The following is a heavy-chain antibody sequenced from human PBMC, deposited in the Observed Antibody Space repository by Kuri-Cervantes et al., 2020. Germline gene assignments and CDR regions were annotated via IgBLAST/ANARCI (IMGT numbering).Heavy chain of an antibody. J-gene: IGHJ4*02. CDR1: GFTFDDYA. CDR3: ARGITIFGVGAFGLYYFDY. V-gene: IGHV3-9*01. CDR2: ISWNSGTI. D-gene: IGHD3-3*01. Sequence: SLKISCAASGFTFDDYAMHWVRQVPGRGLEWVSGISWNSGTIGYADSVKGRFTISRDNAKNSLSLQMNSLRAEDTAVYFCARGITIFGVGAFGLYYFDYWGQGTLVTVSS.